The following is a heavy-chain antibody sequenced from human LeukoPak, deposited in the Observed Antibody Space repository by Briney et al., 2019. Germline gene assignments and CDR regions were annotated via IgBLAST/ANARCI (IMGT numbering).Heavy chain of an antibody. V-gene: IGHV4-59*12. Sequence: PSETLSLTCTVSGGSISSYYWSWIRQPPGKGLEWIGYIYHSGSRNYNPSLKSRVTISVDRSKNQFSMKLSSVTAADTAVYYCARGGIGYDSDYWGQGTLVTVSS. CDR1: GGSISSYY. D-gene: IGHD5-12*01. J-gene: IGHJ4*02. CDR2: IYHSGSR. CDR3: ARGGIGYDSDY.